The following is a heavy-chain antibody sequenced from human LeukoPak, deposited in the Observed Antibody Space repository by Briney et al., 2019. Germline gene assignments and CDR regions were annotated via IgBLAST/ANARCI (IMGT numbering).Heavy chain of an antibody. V-gene: IGHV1-46*01. Sequence: ASVKVSCKASGDTFTSYYMHWVRQAPGQGLEWMGIINPSGGSTSYAQKFQGRVTMTRDTSTSTVYMELSSLRSEDTAVYYCAREIVVVVTRQTWFDPWGQGTLVTVSS. CDR1: GDTFTSYY. CDR2: INPSGGST. CDR3: AREIVVVVTRQTWFDP. J-gene: IGHJ5*02. D-gene: IGHD2-15*01.